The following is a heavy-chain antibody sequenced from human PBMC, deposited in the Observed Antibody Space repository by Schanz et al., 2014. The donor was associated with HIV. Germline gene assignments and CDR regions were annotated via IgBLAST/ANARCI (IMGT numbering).Heavy chain of an antibody. CDR2: IVPMLGKT. V-gene: IGHV1-69*01. CDR3: SRAFYSDSGSFYSVDP. Sequence: QVQLVQSGAEVKKPGSSVKVSCKPSGGTLTNYAISWVRQAPGQGLEWMGGIVPMLGKTRYAQKFQGRVTITADESMSTAYMELSSLRSEDTAVYYCSRAFYSDSGSFYSVDPRGQGTLVTVSS. D-gene: IGHD3-10*01. J-gene: IGHJ5*02. CDR1: GGTLTNYA.